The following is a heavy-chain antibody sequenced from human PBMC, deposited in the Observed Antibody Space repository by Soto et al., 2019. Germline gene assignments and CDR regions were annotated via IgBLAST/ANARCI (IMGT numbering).Heavy chain of an antibody. CDR2: ISAYNGNT. D-gene: IGHD6-13*01. Sequence: ASVKVSCKASGYTFTSYGIICVRQAPGQGLEWMGWISAYNGNTNYAQKLQGRVTMTTDTSTSTAYMELRSLRSDDTAVYYCARQGVGGPGDRRAAAAVHITGFAPGGQEPLVPVSP. V-gene: IGHV1-18*01. J-gene: IGHJ5*02. CDR1: GYTFTSYG. CDR3: ARQGVGGPGDRRAAAAVHITGFAP.